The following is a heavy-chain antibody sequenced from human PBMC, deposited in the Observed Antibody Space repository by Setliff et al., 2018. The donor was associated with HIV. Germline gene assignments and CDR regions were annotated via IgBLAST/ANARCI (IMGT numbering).Heavy chain of an antibody. J-gene: IGHJ4*02. CDR2: LIPVLGEP. D-gene: IGHD3-10*01. CDR3: ARGVLYGLSEY. Sequence: SVKVSCKASGHTPRHYGINWIRQAPGQGLEWVGSLIPVLGEPHYAPRFQGRVTITADDSTNTAYLELSNLRFDDTATYYCARGVLYGLSEYWGTGSLVTAPQ. V-gene: IGHV1-69*11. CDR1: GHTPRHYG.